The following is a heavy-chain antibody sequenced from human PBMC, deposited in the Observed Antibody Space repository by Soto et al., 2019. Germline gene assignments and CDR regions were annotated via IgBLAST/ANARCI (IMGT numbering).Heavy chain of an antibody. D-gene: IGHD3-10*01. V-gene: IGHV2-70*01. CDR1: GFSLSTSGVC. Sequence: SGPTLVNPTQTLTLTCTFSGFSLSTSGVCVSWIRQPPGKALEWLALIDWDDDKYYTASLETRLTISKDTSKNQVVLTVTNMDPVDTATYYCARTHTVRGVISMYHGMDVWGQGTTVTVSS. CDR3: ARTHTVRGVISMYHGMDV. J-gene: IGHJ6*02. CDR2: IDWDDDK.